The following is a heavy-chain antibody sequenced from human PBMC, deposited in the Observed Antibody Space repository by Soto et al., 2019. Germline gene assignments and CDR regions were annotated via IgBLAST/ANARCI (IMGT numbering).Heavy chain of an antibody. CDR2: ITTSDDIT. V-gene: IGHV3-23*01. CDR3: TKGDSSGYFDPSAGYSTPDH. CDR1: GVVFKDFA. Sequence: EVQLFESGGGLVEPGASLRLSCAASGVVFKDFAMSWVRQAPGKGLEWVSTITTSDDITYSADSVRGRLTISRDNSANTLFLQMSSLRGDDTATYYCTKGDSSGYFDPSAGYSTPDHWGQGTLVTVSS. D-gene: IGHD2-15*01. J-gene: IGHJ5*02.